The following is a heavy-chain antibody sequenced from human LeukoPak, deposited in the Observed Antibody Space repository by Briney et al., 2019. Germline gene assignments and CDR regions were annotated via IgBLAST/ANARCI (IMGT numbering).Heavy chain of an antibody. J-gene: IGHJ5*02. CDR1: GYTLTELS. D-gene: IGHD3-22*01. CDR2: FDPEDGET. V-gene: IGHV1-24*01. Sequence: ASVKVSCKVSGYTLTELSMHWVRQAPGKGLEWMGGFDPEDGETIYAQKFQGRVTMTEDTSTDTAYMELSSLRSEDTAVYYCATDRSEYYDSSGPSGFDPWGQGTLVTVSS. CDR3: ATDRSEYYDSSGPSGFDP.